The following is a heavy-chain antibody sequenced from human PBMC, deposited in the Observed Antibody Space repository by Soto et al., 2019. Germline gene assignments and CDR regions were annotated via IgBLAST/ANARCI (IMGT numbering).Heavy chain of an antibody. CDR3: VRVRLEFDY. J-gene: IGHJ4*02. V-gene: IGHV3-7*01. Sequence: PGGSLRLSCAASGFTFSTYWMSWVRQAPGKGLEWVASIKADGSDIFYLDSVKGRFTISRDNAKKSLFLQMNGLRAEDTAMYYCVRVRLEFDYWGQGALVTVSS. CDR2: IKADGSDI. CDR1: GFTFSTYW.